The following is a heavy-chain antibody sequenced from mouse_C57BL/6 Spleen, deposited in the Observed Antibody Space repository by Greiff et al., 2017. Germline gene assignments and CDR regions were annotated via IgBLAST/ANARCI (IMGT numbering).Heavy chain of an antibody. V-gene: IGHV1-82*01. CDR3: ARSGYYRYFDV. Sequence: QVQLQQSGPELVKPGASVKISCKASGYAFSSSWMNWVKQRPGKGLEWIGRIYPGDGDTNYNGKFKGKATLTADKSSSTAYMQLSSLTSEDSAVYFCARSGYYRYFDVWGTGTTVTGSS. CDR1: GYAFSSSW. CDR2: IYPGDGDT. J-gene: IGHJ1*03. D-gene: IGHD2-2*01.